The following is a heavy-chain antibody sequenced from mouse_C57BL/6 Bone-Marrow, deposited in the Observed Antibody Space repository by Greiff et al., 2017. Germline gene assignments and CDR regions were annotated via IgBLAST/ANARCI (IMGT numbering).Heavy chain of an antibody. V-gene: IGHV1-64*01. CDR2: IHPNSGST. CDR3: AREAYGRGFAY. CDR1: GYTFTSYW. D-gene: IGHD1-1*01. Sequence: QVQLKQPGAELVKPGASVKLSCKASGYTFTSYWMHWVKQRPGQGLEWIGMIHPNSGSTNYNEKFKSKATLTVDKSSSTAYMQLSSLTSEDSAVYYCAREAYGRGFAYWGQGTLVTVSA. J-gene: IGHJ3*01.